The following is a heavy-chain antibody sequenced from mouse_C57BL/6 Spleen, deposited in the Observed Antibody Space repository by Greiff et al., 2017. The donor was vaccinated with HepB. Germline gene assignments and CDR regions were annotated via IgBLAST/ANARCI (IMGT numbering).Heavy chain of an antibody. CDR1: GYTFTSYG. J-gene: IGHJ2*01. CDR2: IYPRSGNT. Sequence: QVQLQQSGAELARPGASVKLSCKASGYTFTSYGISWVKQRTGQGLEWIGEIYPRSGNTYYNEKFKGKATLTADKSSSTAYMELRSLTSEDSAVYFCAREDGDDWGQGTTLTVSS. CDR3: AREDGDD. V-gene: IGHV1-81*01.